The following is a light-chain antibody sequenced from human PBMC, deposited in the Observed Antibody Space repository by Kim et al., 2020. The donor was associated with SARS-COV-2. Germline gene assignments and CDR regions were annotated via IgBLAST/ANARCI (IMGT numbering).Light chain of an antibody. J-gene: IGKJ2*01. CDR1: QSIGSW. CDR3: QKANGE. V-gene: IGKV1-5*01. Sequence: STLSASVGDIVAITCRASQSIGSWLAWYQQKAGKAPKVLIYHASTLESGVPSRFSGSGSGTEFTLTISSLQPDDFATYYCQKANGEFGQGTKLEI. CDR2: HAS.